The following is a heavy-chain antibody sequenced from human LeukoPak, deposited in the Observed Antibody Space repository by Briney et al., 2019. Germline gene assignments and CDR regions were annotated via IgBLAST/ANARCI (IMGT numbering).Heavy chain of an antibody. Sequence: GASVKVSCKASASNFIIYGIAWVRLAPGQGLDWMGWISTYNGNSIYAQKFQGRVTMTTDTSTSTGYMDLRSLTSDDTAVYYCARVARTAVGIRYYFDEWGQGTLVSVSS. D-gene: IGHD1-14*01. CDR2: ISTYNGNS. CDR1: ASNFIIYG. V-gene: IGHV1-18*01. CDR3: ARVARTAVGIRYYFDE. J-gene: IGHJ4*02.